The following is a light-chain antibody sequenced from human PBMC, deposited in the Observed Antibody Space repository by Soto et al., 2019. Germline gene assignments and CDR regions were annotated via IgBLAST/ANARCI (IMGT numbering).Light chain of an antibody. CDR1: SSDVGTYNY. CDR2: EVS. Sequence: QSALTQPPSASGSPGQSVTISCTGTSSDVGTYNYVSWYQQHPGKAPNLMIFEVSKRPSAVPDRFSGSKSGNTASLTVSGLQAEDEADYYCTSYAGSNNLIFGGGTKLTVL. J-gene: IGLJ2*01. V-gene: IGLV2-8*01. CDR3: TSYAGSNNLI.